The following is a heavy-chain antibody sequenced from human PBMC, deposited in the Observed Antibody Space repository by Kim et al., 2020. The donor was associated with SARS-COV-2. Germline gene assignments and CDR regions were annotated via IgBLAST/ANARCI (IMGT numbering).Heavy chain of an antibody. Sequence: SETLSLTCAVSGYSISSSNWWGWIRQPPGKGLEWIGYIYYSGSTYYNPSLKSRVTMSVDTSKNQFSLKLSSVTAVDTAVYYCARTRGYSYGSFDYWGQGTLVTVSS. V-gene: IGHV4-28*01. CDR3: ARTRGYSYGSFDY. D-gene: IGHD5-18*01. CDR2: IYYSGST. CDR1: GYSISSSNW. J-gene: IGHJ4*02.